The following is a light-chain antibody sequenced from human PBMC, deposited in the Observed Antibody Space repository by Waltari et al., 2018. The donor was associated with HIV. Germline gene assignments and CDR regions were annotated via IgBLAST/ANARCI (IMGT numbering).Light chain of an antibody. CDR3: LLYYGGARV. CDR2: STS. J-gene: IGLJ3*02. V-gene: IGLV7-43*01. CDR1: TGAVTSGYY. Sequence: QTVVTQEPSLTVSPGGTVTLTCASSTGAVTSGYYPNWFQQKPGQPPRALFYSTSNKHSCTPVRLSGSLLGGKAALTLAGVQPEDEAEYYCLLYYGGARVFGGGTKLTVL.